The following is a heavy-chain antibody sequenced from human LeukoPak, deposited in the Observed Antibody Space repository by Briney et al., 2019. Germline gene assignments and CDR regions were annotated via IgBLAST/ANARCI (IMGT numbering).Heavy chain of an antibody. Sequence: QAGGSLRLSCAASGFTFGNYAMSWVRQPPGKGLEWVSLITSGGGSTYYADSVKGRFTISRDNPTDTLSLQMNSLRVEDTAVYYCAKGWGALDYWGQGTLVTVSS. V-gene: IGHV3-23*01. CDR2: ITSGGGST. CDR3: AKGWGALDY. J-gene: IGHJ4*02. D-gene: IGHD1-26*01. CDR1: GFTFGNYA.